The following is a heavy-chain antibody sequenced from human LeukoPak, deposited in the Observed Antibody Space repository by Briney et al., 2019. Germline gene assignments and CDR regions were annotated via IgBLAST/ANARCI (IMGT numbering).Heavy chain of an antibody. CDR2: ISSSSSTI. D-gene: IGHD2-15*01. Sequence: QPGGSLRLSCAASGFTFSSYSMNWVRQAPGKGLEWVSYISSSSSTIYYADSVKGRFTISRDNAKNSLYLQMNSLRAEDTAVYYCARDTVVVVAATLDYYYYMDVWGKGTTVTVSS. CDR3: ARDTVVVVAATLDYYYYMDV. J-gene: IGHJ6*03. CDR1: GFTFSSYS. V-gene: IGHV3-48*01.